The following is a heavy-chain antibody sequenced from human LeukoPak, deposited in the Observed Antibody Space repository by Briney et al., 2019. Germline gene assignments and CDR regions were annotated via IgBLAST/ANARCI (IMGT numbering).Heavy chain of an antibody. V-gene: IGHV4-31*03. D-gene: IGHD3-22*01. CDR3: ARDAEYYYDSSAIGLFDY. J-gene: IGHJ4*02. CDR2: IYYSGST. CDR1: GGSISSGGYY. Sequence: SETLSLTCTVSGGSISSGGYYWSWIRQHPGKGLEWIGYIYYSGSTYYNPSLKSRVTISVDTSKNLFSLKLSSVTAADTAVYYCARDAEYYYDSSAIGLFDYWGQGTLVTVSS.